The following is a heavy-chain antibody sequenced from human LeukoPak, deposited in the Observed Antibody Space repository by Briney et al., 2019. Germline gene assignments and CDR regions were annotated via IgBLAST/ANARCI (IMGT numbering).Heavy chain of an antibody. CDR1: GGSISSSNW. V-gene: IGHV4-4*02. CDR3: ARDYYDSSGYYDFHYYGMDV. J-gene: IGHJ6*02. CDR2: IYHSGST. Sequence: SETLSLTCAVSGGSISSSNWWSWVRQPPGKGLEWIGEIYHSGSTNYNPSLKSRVTISVDKSKNQFSLKLSSVTAADTAVYYCARDYYDSSGYYDFHYYGMDVWGQGTTVTVSS. D-gene: IGHD3-22*01.